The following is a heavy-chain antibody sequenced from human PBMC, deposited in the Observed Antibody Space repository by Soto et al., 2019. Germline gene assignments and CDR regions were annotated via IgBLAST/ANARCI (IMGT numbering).Heavy chain of an antibody. CDR2: ISGSGGST. CDR3: AKSFIVVVVAAIREEAFFDY. V-gene: IGHV3-23*01. D-gene: IGHD2-15*01. J-gene: IGHJ4*02. Sequence: GGSLRLSCAASGFTFSSYAMSWVRQAPGKGLEWVSAISGSGGSTYYADSVKGRFTISRDNSKNTLYLQMNSLRAEDTAVYYCAKSFIVVVVAAIREEAFFDYWGQGTLVTVSS. CDR1: GFTFSSYA.